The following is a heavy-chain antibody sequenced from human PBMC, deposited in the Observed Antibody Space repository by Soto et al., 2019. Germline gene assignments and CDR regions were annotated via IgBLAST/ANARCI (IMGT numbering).Heavy chain of an antibody. D-gene: IGHD2-21*02. CDR1: GDTFTDYY. V-gene: IGHV1-46*01. CDR3: ARGGHVVVVTAALDY. CDR2: VNPSGGHT. Sequence: QVQLVQSGAEVKKPGASVKVSCKASGDTFTDYYIHWVRQAPGQGLEWMGSVNPSGGHTTYAQHFLGSMTMTRDTSTSPPYRELTSLTSEDTAVYYCARGGHVVVVTAALDYWGQGTLVTVSS. J-gene: IGHJ4*02.